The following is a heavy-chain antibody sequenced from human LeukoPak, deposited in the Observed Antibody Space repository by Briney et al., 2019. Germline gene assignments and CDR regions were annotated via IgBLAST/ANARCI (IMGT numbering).Heavy chain of an antibody. Sequence: KVRESLKISCKGSGYSFTSYWIGWVRQMPGKGLEWMGIIYPGDSDTRYSPSFQGQVTISADKSISTAYLQWSSLKASDTAMYYCARHPNGHRGYSYGYLGYWGQGTLVTVSS. J-gene: IGHJ4*02. D-gene: IGHD5-18*01. CDR2: IYPGDSDT. CDR1: GYSFTSYW. CDR3: ARHPNGHRGYSYGYLGY. V-gene: IGHV5-51*01.